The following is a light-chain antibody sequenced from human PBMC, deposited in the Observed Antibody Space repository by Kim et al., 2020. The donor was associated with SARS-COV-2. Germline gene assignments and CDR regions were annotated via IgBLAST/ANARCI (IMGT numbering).Light chain of an antibody. CDR3: QVWDSSRGQLV. CDR2: DGS. CDR1: NIGRTN. Sequence: SYELTQPPSVSVAPGGTARISCGGDNIGRTNVQWYQVRSGPAPVLVVQDGSDRPSGIPDRFSGSNSGNTATLTISRVEAGDEADYFCQVWDSSRGQLVFGGGTKVTVL. V-gene: IGLV3-21*02. J-gene: IGLJ2*01.